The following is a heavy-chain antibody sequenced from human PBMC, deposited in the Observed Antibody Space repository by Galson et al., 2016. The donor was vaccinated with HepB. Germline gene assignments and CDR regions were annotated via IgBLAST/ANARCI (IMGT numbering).Heavy chain of an antibody. J-gene: IGHJ3*01. Sequence: SVKVSCKASGGTFNTHGLSWVRLAPGQGLEWMGQIIPLFKTTTYAQKFQGRVTLDADESSTTLYMDLRSLTVDDTAVYYCVRDPLDYFRGTYRPTGFDVWGQGTLVFVSS. V-gene: IGHV1-69*13. CDR2: IIPLFKTT. D-gene: IGHD3-16*02. CDR1: GGTFNTHG. CDR3: VRDPLDYFRGTYRPTGFDV.